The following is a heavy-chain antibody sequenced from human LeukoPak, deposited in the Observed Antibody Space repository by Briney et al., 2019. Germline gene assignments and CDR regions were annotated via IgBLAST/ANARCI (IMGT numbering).Heavy chain of an antibody. CDR3: AKESKWLPSY. CDR2: ISDVGDAT. CDR1: GFTFSSFA. J-gene: IGHJ4*02. V-gene: IGHV3-23*01. D-gene: IGHD6-19*01. Sequence: GGSLRLSCAASGFTFSSFAMTWVRQAPGKGLEWVALISDVGDATHYADSVKGRFIISRDNSKSTLFLQMNGLRADDSAIYYCAKESKWLPSYWGQGTRVTVSS.